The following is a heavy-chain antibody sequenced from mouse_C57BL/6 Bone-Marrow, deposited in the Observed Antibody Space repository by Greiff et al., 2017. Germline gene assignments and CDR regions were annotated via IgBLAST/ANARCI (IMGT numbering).Heavy chain of an antibody. D-gene: IGHD1-1*01. CDR3: ARLEFDGSSGDWYFDV. CDR2: IYPRAGST. J-gene: IGHJ1*03. CDR1: GYTFTSYD. V-gene: IGHV1-85*01. Sequence: QVQLKQSGPELVKPGASVKLSCKASGYTFTSYDINWVKQRPGPGLEWIGWIYPRAGSTKYNEKFKGKATLTVDTSSSTAYMELHSLTSEDSAVYFCARLEFDGSSGDWYFDVWGTGTTVTVSS.